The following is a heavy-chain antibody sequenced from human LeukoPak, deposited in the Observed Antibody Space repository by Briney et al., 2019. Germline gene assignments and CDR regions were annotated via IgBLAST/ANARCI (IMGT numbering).Heavy chain of an antibody. CDR2: ISYDGSNK. J-gene: IGHJ4*02. D-gene: IGHD3-9*01. V-gene: IGHV3-30*18. Sequence: GGSLRLSCAASGFTFSSYGMHWVRQPPGKGLEWVAVISYDGSNKYYADSVKGRFTISRDNSKNTLYLQMNSLRAEDTAVYYCAKEEAGSRVLRYFDWLSGPFDYWGQGTLVTVSS. CDR3: AKEEAGSRVLRYFDWLSGPFDY. CDR1: GFTFSSYG.